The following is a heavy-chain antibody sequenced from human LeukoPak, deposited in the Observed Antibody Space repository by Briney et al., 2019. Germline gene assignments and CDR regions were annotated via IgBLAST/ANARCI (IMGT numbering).Heavy chain of an antibody. CDR3: ARRGYSSAFDY. V-gene: IGHV4-38-2*01. CDR2: IYHSGSS. Sequence: PSETLSLTCAVSGYSISRGYYWGCIRQPPGKGLEWIGSIYHSGSSYYTPSLKSRVTISVDTSKNQFSLKLSSLTAADTAVYYCARRGYSSAFDYWGQGTLVTVSS. J-gene: IGHJ4*02. D-gene: IGHD3-22*01. CDR1: GYSISRGYY.